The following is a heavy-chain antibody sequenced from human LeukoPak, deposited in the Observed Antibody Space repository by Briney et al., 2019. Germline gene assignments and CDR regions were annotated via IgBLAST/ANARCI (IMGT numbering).Heavy chain of an antibody. V-gene: IGHV3-7*03. J-gene: IGHJ4*02. CDR3: AKGLDTAMATPLGF. CDR1: GFTFSSYW. Sequence: PGGSLRLSCAASGFTFSSYWMTWVRQAPGKGLEWVANIKQDGSEKYYVDSVKGRFTISRDNAENSLYLQVNSLRAEDTAVYYCAKGLDTAMATPLGFWGQGILVTVSS. CDR2: IKQDGSEK. D-gene: IGHD5-18*01.